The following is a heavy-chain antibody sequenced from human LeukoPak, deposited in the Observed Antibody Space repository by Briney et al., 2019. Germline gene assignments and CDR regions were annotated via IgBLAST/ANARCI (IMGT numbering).Heavy chain of an antibody. CDR1: GGSSSDYY. J-gene: IGHJ3*02. Sequence: PSETLSLTCAVYGGSSSDYYWTWLRQPPGKGLEWIGEINHRGSTHYNPSLKSRVTISVDTSKKQFSLKLSSVTAADTAVYYCATYSTGFDIWGQGTVVTVSS. CDR2: INHRGST. CDR3: ATYSTGFDI. V-gene: IGHV4-34*01. D-gene: IGHD6-19*01.